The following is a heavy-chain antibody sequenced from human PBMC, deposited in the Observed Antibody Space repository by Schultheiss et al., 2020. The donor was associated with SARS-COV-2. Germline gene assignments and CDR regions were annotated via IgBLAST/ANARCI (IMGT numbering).Heavy chain of an antibody. CDR2: ITGRSSTI. CDR3: ARDARYAFDM. J-gene: IGHJ3*02. V-gene: IGHV3-48*02. Sequence: GESLKISCAASGFTFSSYAMHWVRQAPGKGLEWLSYITGRSSTIYYADSVKGRVTISRDNAKNSLYLQMNSLRDEDTAVYYCARDARYAFDMWGQGTMVTVSS. CDR1: GFTFSSYA.